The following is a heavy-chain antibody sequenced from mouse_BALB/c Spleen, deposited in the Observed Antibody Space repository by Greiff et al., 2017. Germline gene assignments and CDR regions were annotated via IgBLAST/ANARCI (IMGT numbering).Heavy chain of an antibody. J-gene: IGHJ3*01. Sequence: QVQLKESGPGLVAPSQSLSITCTVSGFSLTGYGVIWVRQPPGKGLEWLGMIWGDGSTDYNSALKSRLSISKDNSKSQVFLKMNSLQTDDTARYYCAREGSSSAWFAYWGQGTLVTVSA. V-gene: IGHV2-6-7*01. D-gene: IGHD1-1*01. CDR3: AREGSSSAWFAY. CDR2: IWGDGST. CDR1: GFSLTGYG.